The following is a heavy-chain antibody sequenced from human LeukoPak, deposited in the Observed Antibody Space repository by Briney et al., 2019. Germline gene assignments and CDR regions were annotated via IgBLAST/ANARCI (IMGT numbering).Heavy chain of an antibody. J-gene: IGHJ3*02. CDR1: GGSFSGYY. D-gene: IGHD3-22*01. Sequence: SETLSLTCAVYGGSFSGYYWSWVRQPPGKGLEWIGEINHSGSTNYNPSLKSRVTISVDTSKNQFSLKLSSVTAADTAVYYCASLTTAEAFDIWGQGTMVTVSS. CDR2: INHSGST. CDR3: ASLTTAEAFDI. V-gene: IGHV4-34*01.